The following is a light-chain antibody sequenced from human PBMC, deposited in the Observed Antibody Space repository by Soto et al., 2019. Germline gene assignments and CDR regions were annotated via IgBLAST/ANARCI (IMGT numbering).Light chain of an antibody. CDR3: QQYNSWPLT. CDR2: DIS. Sequence: DTVMTQSPATLSVSPGERATLCCRASQSVSSNLAWYQQKPGQPPRLLIYDISTRATGIPTRFSGSGSGTEFTLTISSLQSEDFAVYYCQQYNSWPLTFGGGTKVDIK. CDR1: QSVSSN. J-gene: IGKJ4*01. V-gene: IGKV3D-15*01.